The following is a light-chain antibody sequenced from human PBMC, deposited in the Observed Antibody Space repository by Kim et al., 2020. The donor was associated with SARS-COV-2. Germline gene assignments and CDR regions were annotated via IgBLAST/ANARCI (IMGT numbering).Light chain of an antibody. Sequence: SPGESATLTCRASQSVSLNLAWYQQKSGQSPRLVIYGASTRATGVPARFSGSGSGTEFTLTISSLQSEDFAVYYCQQYHDWPPLTFGGGTKVEIK. CDR3: QQYHDWPPLT. CDR2: GAS. V-gene: IGKV3-15*01. CDR1: QSVSLN. J-gene: IGKJ4*01.